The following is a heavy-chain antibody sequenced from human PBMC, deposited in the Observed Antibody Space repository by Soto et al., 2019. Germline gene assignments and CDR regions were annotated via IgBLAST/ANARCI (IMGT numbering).Heavy chain of an antibody. Sequence: SETLSLTCSVSGDSVSSGDYYWSWIRQPPGRGLEWIGHVYFSGSTNYIPSLKSRLTMSVDTAKNQFSLKLNSVTAADTAVYYCARNRQHFDYWGQGTLVTVSS. V-gene: IGHV4-61*08. J-gene: IGHJ4*02. CDR1: GDSVSSGDYY. CDR2: VYFSGST. D-gene: IGHD6-13*01. CDR3: ARNRQHFDY.